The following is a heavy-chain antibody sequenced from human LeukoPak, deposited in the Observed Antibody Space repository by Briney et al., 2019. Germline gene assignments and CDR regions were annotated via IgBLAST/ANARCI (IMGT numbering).Heavy chain of an antibody. Sequence: SETLSLTCTVSGGSISSGDYYWSWIRQPPGKGLEWIGYIYYSGSTYYNPSLKSRVTISVDTSKNQFSLKLSSVTAADTAVYYCARDRRGITGTTVWFDPWGQGTLVTVSS. CDR2: IYYSGST. V-gene: IGHV4-30-4*08. CDR3: ARDRRGITGTTVWFDP. CDR1: GGSISSGDYY. J-gene: IGHJ5*02. D-gene: IGHD1-20*01.